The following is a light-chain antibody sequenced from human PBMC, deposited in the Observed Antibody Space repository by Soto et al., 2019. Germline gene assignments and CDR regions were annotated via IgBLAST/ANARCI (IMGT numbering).Light chain of an antibody. V-gene: IGLV3-1*01. J-gene: IGLJ2*01. CDR1: NLGSKY. CDR2: QDK. Sequence: SYELTQPPSVSVSPGQTATIACSGDNLGSKYTCWYQQRPGQSPVLVIYQDKKRPSGIPARFSGSNSGNIATLTISGTQAVDEADYYCQTLDSSTVVFGGGTKLTVL. CDR3: QTLDSSTVV.